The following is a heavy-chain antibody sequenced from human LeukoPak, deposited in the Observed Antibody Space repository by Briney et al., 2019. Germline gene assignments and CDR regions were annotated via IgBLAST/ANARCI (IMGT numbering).Heavy chain of an antibody. CDR3: AKRKHRSPKHWFDP. CDR1: GYTFTNYG. Sequence: ASVKVSCKASGYTFTNYGISWVRQAPGQGLEWMGWISAYNGNTNYAQKLQGRVTMTTDTSTSTAYMELRSLRADDTAVYYCAKRKHRSPKHWFDPWGQGTLVTVSS. J-gene: IGHJ5*02. V-gene: IGHV1-18*01. D-gene: IGHD6-19*01. CDR2: ISAYNGNT.